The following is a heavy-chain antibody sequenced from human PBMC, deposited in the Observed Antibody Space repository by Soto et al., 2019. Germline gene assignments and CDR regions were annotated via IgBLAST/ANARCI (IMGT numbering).Heavy chain of an antibody. CDR1: GGNIRNGGYY. Sequence: SQTHPLTYTVSGGNIRNGGYYWSFIRQHPGKGLEWIGYIYYSGSTYYNPSLKSRVTISVDTSKNQFSLKLSSVTAADTAVYYCAFGRFPSPVFDIWGQGTMVTV. D-gene: IGHD3-10*01. J-gene: IGHJ3*02. CDR2: IYYSGST. CDR3: AFGRFPSPVFDI. V-gene: IGHV4-31*03.